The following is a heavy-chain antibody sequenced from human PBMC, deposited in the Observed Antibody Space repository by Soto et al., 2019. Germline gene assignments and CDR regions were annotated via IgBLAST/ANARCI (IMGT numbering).Heavy chain of an antibody. CDR3: ARDIAVGTFDY. Sequence: GGSLRLSCAASGFTFSSYGVHWVRQAPGKGLEWVAVIWYDGSNKYYADSVKGRFTISRDNSKNTLYLQMNSLRAEDTAVYYCARDIAVGTFDYWGQGTLVTVS. CDR1: GFTFSSYG. D-gene: IGHD6-19*01. CDR2: IWYDGSNK. V-gene: IGHV3-33*01. J-gene: IGHJ4*02.